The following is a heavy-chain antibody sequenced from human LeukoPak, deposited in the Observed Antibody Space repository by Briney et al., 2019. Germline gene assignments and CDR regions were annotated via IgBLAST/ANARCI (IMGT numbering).Heavy chain of an antibody. Sequence: GGSLRLSCAASGFTFSDYYMSWIRQAPGKGLEWVSYISSSGSTIYYADSVKGRFTISRGNAKNSLYLQMNSLRAEDTAVYYCARVVGDPDLLDYFDYWGQGTLVTVSS. CDR3: ARVVGDPDLLDYFDY. D-gene: IGHD1-26*01. CDR1: GFTFSDYY. V-gene: IGHV3-11*01. J-gene: IGHJ4*02. CDR2: ISSSGSTI.